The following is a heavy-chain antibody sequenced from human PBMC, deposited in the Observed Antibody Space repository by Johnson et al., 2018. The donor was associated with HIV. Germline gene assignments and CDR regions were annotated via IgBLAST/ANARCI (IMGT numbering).Heavy chain of an antibody. J-gene: IGHJ3*01. CDR1: GFSFSNYA. CDR3: AKETRDSRSALDV. CDR2: IQFDGSHK. Sequence: QVQLVESGGGVVQPGGSLRLTCKASGFSFSNYAIHWVRQAPGKGLEWVTFIQFDGSHKYSADFVKGRFTISRDTSKKSVFLQMNNLRPEDTAVYYCAKETRDSRSALDVWGQGTLVTVSS. V-gene: IGHV3-30*02. D-gene: IGHD4-11*01.